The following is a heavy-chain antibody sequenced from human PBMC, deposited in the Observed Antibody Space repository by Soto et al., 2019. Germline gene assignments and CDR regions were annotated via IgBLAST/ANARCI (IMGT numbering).Heavy chain of an antibody. CDR3: AANYYGSGSYGFFDY. J-gene: IGHJ4*02. D-gene: IGHD3-10*01. V-gene: IGHV4-59*01. CDR1: GGSIISYY. CDR2: IYYSGST. Sequence: SETLSLTCSVSGGSIISYYWSWMRQPPGKGLEWIGYIYYSGSTNYNPSLKSRVTISVDTSKNQFSLKLSSVTAADTAVYYCAANYYGSGSYGFFDYWGQGTLVTVSS.